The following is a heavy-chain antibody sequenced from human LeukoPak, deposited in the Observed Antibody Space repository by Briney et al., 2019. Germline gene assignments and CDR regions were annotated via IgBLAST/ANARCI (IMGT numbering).Heavy chain of an antibody. Sequence: GGSLRPSCAASGFTSSSHATSWARQAPGGGLGWVSVISGSGGNTYYADSVKGRFTISRDNSKDTLFLQMGSLSVEDTAVYYGAKGTSWSFTWGQGTLVTVSS. CDR1: GFTSSSHA. CDR3: AKGTSWSFT. D-gene: IGHD2-2*01. J-gene: IGHJ5*02. CDR2: ISGSGGNT. V-gene: IGHV3-23*01.